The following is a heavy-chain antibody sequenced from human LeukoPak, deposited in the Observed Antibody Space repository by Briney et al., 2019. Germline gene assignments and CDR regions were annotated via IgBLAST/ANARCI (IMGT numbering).Heavy chain of an antibody. V-gene: IGHV3-73*01. Sequence: PGGSLRLSCAASGFTFSGSAMHWVRQASGKGLEWVGRIRSKANSYATAYAASVKGRFTISRDDSKNTAYLQMNSLKTEDTAVYYCTRRFLSWSSGYYYWGQGTLVTVSS. CDR2: IRSKANSYAT. CDR1: GFTFSGSA. D-gene: IGHD3-22*01. J-gene: IGHJ4*02. CDR3: TRRFLSWSSGYYY.